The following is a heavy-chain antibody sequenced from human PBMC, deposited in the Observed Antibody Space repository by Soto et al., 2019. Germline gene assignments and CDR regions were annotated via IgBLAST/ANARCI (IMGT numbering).Heavy chain of an antibody. Sequence: QLQLQESGPGLVKPSETLSLTCSVSDDSINSDKYYWGWIRQPPGKGLEWIGSIYSRGNAYYNPSLQTRVTISLDQSRSQFSLKLTSVTAADSAVYFCARLEGLATISYYFDLGGPGALVTVSS. J-gene: IGHJ4*02. CDR2: IYSRGNA. V-gene: IGHV4-39*01. D-gene: IGHD3-9*01. CDR3: ARLEGLATISYYFDL. CDR1: DDSINSDKYY.